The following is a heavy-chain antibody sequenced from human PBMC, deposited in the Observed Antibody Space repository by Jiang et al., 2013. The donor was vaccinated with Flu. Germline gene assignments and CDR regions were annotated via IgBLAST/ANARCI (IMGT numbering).Heavy chain of an antibody. CDR2: IYPGDSDT. J-gene: IGHJ3*02. CDR3: AIMAFLVPDVAMGSPWGAFDI. Sequence: VQLVESGAEVKKPGESLKISCKGSGYSFTSYWIGWVRQMPGKGLEWMGIIYPGDSDTRYNPSFQGQVTISADKSISTAYLQWSSLKASDTAMYYCAIMAFLVPDVAMGSPWGAFDIWGQGTMVTVSS. CDR1: GYSFTSYW. D-gene: IGHD3-10*01. V-gene: IGHV5-51*01.